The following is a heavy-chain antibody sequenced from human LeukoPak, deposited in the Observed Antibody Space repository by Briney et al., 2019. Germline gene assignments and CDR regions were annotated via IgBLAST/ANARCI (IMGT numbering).Heavy chain of an antibody. CDR1: GFTFSDYY. J-gene: IGHJ4*02. CDR3: ARDYGRYSGSYNDY. CDR2: ISSSGSTI. D-gene: IGHD1-26*01. V-gene: IGHV3-11*04. Sequence: GGSLRLSCAASGFTFSDYYMSWIRQAPGKGLEWVSYISSSGSTIYYADSVKGRFTISRDNSKNTLYLQMNSLRAEDTAVYYCARDYGRYSGSYNDYWGQGTLVTVSS.